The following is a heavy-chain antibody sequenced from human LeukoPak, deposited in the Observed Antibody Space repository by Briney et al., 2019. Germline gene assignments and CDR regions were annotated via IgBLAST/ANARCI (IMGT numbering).Heavy chain of an antibody. J-gene: IGHJ4*02. Sequence: SVKVSCKASGGTFSSYAISWVRQAPGQGLEWMGGVIPIFGTANYAQKFQGRVTIAADESTSTAYMELSSLRSEDTAVYYCATGQGEYCTNGVCPRFDYWGQGTLVTVSS. D-gene: IGHD2-8*01. CDR2: VIPIFGTA. CDR3: ATGQGEYCTNGVCPRFDY. V-gene: IGHV1-69*13. CDR1: GGTFSSYA.